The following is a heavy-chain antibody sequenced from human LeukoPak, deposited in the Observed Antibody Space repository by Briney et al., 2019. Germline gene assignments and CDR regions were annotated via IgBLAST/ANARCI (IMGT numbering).Heavy chain of an antibody. D-gene: IGHD6-13*01. Sequence: GESLKISCKISGYKITNKLIGGGRQVPGKGLEWMGLIYSPSFQGQVTLSVDASTSTAYLQLSGLRASDTAIYYCVRFALTSSLDHWGQGTLVTVSS. J-gene: IGHJ5*02. CDR2: IY. CDR1: GYKITNKL. V-gene: IGHV5-51*01. CDR3: VRFALTSSLDH.